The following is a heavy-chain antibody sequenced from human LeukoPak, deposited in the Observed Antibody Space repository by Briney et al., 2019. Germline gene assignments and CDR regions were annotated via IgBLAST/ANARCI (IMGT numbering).Heavy chain of an antibody. CDR2: IYYSGST. CDR1: GVSISSYY. CDR3: ARYNGGGSGDYYYYGMDV. Sequence: SETLSLTCTVSGVSISSYYWSWVRQPPGKGLEWMGYIYYSGSTNYNPSLKSRVTISVDTSKNQFSLKLSSVTAADTAVYYCARYNGGGSGDYYYYGMDVWGQGTTVTVSS. V-gene: IGHV4-59*01. J-gene: IGHJ6*02. D-gene: IGHD2-15*01.